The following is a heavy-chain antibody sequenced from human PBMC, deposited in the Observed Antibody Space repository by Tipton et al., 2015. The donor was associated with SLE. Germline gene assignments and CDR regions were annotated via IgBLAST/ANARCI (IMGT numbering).Heavy chain of an antibody. J-gene: IGHJ4*02. CDR3: VVCSPSSCSYFDY. V-gene: IGHV4-34*08. CDR2: VSHRGTT. Sequence: TLSLTCAVYGGTSRDYFWSWIRQPPGKGLEWIGEVSHRGTTNYNPSLDSRVSLSVDASKDQFSLKLSSVTAADTAVYYCVVCSPSSCSYFDYWGQGRLVTVSS. D-gene: IGHD2-2*01. CDR1: GGTSRDYF.